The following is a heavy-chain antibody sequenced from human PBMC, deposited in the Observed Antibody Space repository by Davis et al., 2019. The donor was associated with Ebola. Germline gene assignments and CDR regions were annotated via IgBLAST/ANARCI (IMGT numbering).Heavy chain of an antibody. Sequence: GESLKISCAASGFTFSNYWMSWVRQAPGKGLEWVANIRPDGSEEQYVDSLKGRFTISRDNAKNSLYLQMNSLRAEDTAVYYCAKMREDVVIQWLVEVYFDYWGQGTLVTVSS. CDR2: IRPDGSEE. CDR1: GFTFSNYW. D-gene: IGHD6-19*01. CDR3: AKMREDVVIQWLVEVYFDY. V-gene: IGHV3-7*03. J-gene: IGHJ4*02.